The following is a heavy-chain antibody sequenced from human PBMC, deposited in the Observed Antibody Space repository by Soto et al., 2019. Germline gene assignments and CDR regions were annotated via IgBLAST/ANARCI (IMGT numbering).Heavy chain of an antibody. CDR2: IWYDGSNK. CDR3: ARCTTAHFDAFDI. V-gene: IGHV3-33*01. CDR1: GFTFSSYG. J-gene: IGHJ3*02. D-gene: IGHD4-17*01. Sequence: QVQLVESGGGVVQPGRSLRLSCAASGFTFSSYGMHWVRQAPGKGLEWVAVIWYDGSNKYYADSVKGRFTISRDNSKNTLYLQMNSLRAEDTAVYYCARCTTAHFDAFDIWGQGTMVTVSS.